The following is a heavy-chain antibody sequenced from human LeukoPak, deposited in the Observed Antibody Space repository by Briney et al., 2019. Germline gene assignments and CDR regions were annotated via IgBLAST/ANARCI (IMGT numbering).Heavy chain of an antibody. CDR3: ARVSCDLGIEAAGINWFDP. V-gene: IGHV3-48*03. J-gene: IGHJ5*02. D-gene: IGHD6-13*01. Sequence: GSLRLSCDASGFIFSSYEMNWVRQAPGKGLEWVAYISHGGSPTFYADSVKGRFTISRDNAKNSLSLQMNSLRAEDTAVYYCARVSCDLGIEAAGINWFDPRGQGTLVTVSS. CDR2: ISHGGSPT. CDR1: GFIFSSYE.